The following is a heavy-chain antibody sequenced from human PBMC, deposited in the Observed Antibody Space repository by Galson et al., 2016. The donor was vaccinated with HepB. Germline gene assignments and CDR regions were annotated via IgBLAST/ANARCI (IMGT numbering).Heavy chain of an antibody. V-gene: IGHV3-30*18. CDR2: VSRDGSNE. Sequence: SLRLSCAASGFAFSNYGLHWVRQAPGRGLEWVAAVSRDGSNEYYADSVKGRFTISRDSSTNTLYVQMNSLRAEDTAVYFCAKAIWFGDLWGGFDIWGQGTMVTVSS. D-gene: IGHD3-10*01. CDR1: GFAFSNYG. J-gene: IGHJ3*02. CDR3: AKAIWFGDLWGGFDI.